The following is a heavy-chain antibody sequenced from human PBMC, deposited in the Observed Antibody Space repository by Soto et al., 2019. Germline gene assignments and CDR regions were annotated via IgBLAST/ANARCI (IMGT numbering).Heavy chain of an antibody. CDR3: ARVRGYYYWDC. V-gene: IGHV1-3*01. D-gene: IGHD3-22*01. CDR1: GYTLTSYA. J-gene: IGHJ4*02. CDR2: INAGNGHT. Sequence: QVQLVQSGAEVKKPGASVKVSCKASGYTLTSYAMHWVRQAPGQRLEWMGWINAGNGHTKYSQKFQVRVTITRDTSASTAYMELSSLRSEDTAVYYCARVRGYYYWDCWGQGTLVTVSS.